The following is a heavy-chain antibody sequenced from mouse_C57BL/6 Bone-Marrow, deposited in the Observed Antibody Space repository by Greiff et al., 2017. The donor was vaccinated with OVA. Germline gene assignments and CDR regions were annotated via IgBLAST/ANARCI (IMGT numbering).Heavy chain of an antibody. Sequence: QVQLQQPGAELVKPGASVKLSCKASGYTFTSYWMPWVKQRPGRGLEWIGRIAPNSGGTKYNEKFKSKATLTVDKPSSTAYMQLSSLTSEDSAVDYGARWGYDGYYLYARDDWGQGTSVTVSS. CDR1: GYTFTSYW. CDR3: ARWGYDGYYLYARDD. J-gene: IGHJ4*01. CDR2: IAPNSGGT. D-gene: IGHD2-3*01. V-gene: IGHV1-72*01.